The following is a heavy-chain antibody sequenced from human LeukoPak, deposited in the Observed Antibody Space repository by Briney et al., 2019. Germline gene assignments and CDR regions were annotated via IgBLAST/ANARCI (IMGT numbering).Heavy chain of an antibody. CDR2: ISYDGSNK. CDR3: AKGARGSYLNYYFDY. CDR1: GFTFSSYG. Sequence: GRSLRLSCAASGFTFSSYGMHWVRQAPGKGLEWVAVISYDGSNKYYADSVKGRFTISRDNSKNTLYLQMNSLRAEDTAVYYCAKGARGSYLNYYFDYWGQGTLVTVSS. D-gene: IGHD1-26*01. J-gene: IGHJ4*02. V-gene: IGHV3-30*18.